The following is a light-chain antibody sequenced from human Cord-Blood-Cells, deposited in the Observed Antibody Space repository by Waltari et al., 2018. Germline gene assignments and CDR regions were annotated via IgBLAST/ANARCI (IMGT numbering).Light chain of an antibody. J-gene: IGKJ4*01. V-gene: IGKV3-11*01. CDR1: QSVSSY. Sequence: EIVLTQSPATLSLSPGERATLPCRASQSVSSYLAWYQHKPGQAPRLLIYDASNRATGIPARFSGSGSVTDFTLTISSLEPEDFAVYYCQQRSNWPPALTFGGGTKVEIK. CDR2: DAS. CDR3: QQRSNWPPALT.